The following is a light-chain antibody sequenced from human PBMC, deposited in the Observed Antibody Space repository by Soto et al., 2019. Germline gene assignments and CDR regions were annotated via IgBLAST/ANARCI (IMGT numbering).Light chain of an antibody. CDR3: QQYKSWPLT. CDR1: QSVRRC. CDR2: DAS. Sequence: EIVMTQSPATLSVSPGERATLSCRASQSVRRCIAWYQQKPGQAPRLLIYDASTRATGIPNRFSGSGSGTEFTLTISSLQSEDFAVYHCQQYKSWPLTFGGGTKVEI. J-gene: IGKJ4*01. V-gene: IGKV3-15*01.